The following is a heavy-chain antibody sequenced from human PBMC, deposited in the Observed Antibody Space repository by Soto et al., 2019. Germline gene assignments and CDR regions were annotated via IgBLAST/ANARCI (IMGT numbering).Heavy chain of an antibody. CDR2: MSGSGVRS. D-gene: IGHD4-17*01. V-gene: IGHV3-23*01. CDR3: ARALYSDYELTTFDY. J-gene: IGHJ4*02. CDR1: GFTFSSYG. Sequence: EVQLLESGGGLEQPGNFLRLSCAASGFTFSSYGMSWVRQAPGKGLEWVSAMSGSGVRSYYTESVKGRFIISRDNSKSTLYLHMSNLRAEDTAVYYCARALYSDYELTTFDYWGQGSRVTVSS.